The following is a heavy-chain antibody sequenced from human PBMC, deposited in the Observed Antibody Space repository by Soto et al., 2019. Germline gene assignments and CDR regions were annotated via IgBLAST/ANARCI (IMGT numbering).Heavy chain of an antibody. CDR2: TYFSGST. CDR1: GVSITTTSYY. J-gene: IGHJ4*02. CDR3: ARHGSN. V-gene: IGHV4-39*01. Sequence: QLQLQESGPGLVKPSETLALTCTVSGVSITTTSYYWGWIRRPPGKGLEWIGTTYFSGSTFYNPSLNNPLTPTVETPTTQSSLRLSSGITPDTAVYYCARHGSNWGQGTRVAVSS.